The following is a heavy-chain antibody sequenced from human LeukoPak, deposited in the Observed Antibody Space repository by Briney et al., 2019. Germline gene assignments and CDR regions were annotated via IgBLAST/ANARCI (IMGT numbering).Heavy chain of an antibody. D-gene: IGHD3-10*01. V-gene: IGHV4-39*07. J-gene: IGHJ4*02. CDR1: GGSISSSSYY. CDR3: ARRYGSGSYGRYYFDY. CDR2: INYRGNT. Sequence: PSETLSLTCTVSGGSISSSSYYWGWIRQPPGKGLDWIGIINYRGNTYYNPSLKSRVTISVDTSKNQFSLKLSSVTAADTAVYYCARRYGSGSYGRYYFDYWGQGTLVTVSS.